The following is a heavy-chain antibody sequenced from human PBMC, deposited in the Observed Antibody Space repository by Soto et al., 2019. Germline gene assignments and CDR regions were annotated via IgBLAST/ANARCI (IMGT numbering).Heavy chain of an antibody. Sequence: ASVKVSCKASGYTFTGYYMHWVRQAPGQGLEWMGWINPNSGGTNYAQKFQGRVTMTRDTSISTAYMELSRLRSDDTAVYYCAGLYDSSGYLFDYWGQGTLVTVSS. CDR2: INPNSGGT. D-gene: IGHD3-22*01. J-gene: IGHJ4*02. V-gene: IGHV1-2*02. CDR1: GYTFTGYY. CDR3: AGLYDSSGYLFDY.